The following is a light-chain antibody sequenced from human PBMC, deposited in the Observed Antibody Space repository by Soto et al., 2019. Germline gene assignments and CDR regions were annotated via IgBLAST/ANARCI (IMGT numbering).Light chain of an antibody. CDR2: DAS. CDR3: QQYGSSPWT. V-gene: IGKV3D-20*01. Sequence: EIMLKHSPGTLSLSQRERAAHSCVASQSVSSNYLAWYQQKPGLAPRLLIYDASRRATGIPDRFSGSGSGTDFILSISRLEPEDFAVYYCQQYGSSPWTFGQGSNVDI. J-gene: IGKJ1*01. CDR1: QSVSSNY.